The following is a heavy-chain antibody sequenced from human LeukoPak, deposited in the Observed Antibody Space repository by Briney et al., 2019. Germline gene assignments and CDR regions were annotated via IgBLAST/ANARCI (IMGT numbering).Heavy chain of an antibody. CDR2: IYYSGST. CDR1: GGSFSGYY. V-gene: IGHV4-31*11. CDR3: ARWLQLLGWFDP. J-gene: IGHJ5*02. D-gene: IGHD5-12*01. Sequence: SETLSLTCAVYGGSFSGYYWSWIRQHPGKGLEWIGYIYYSGSTYYNPSLKSRVTISVDTSKNQFSLKLSSVTAADTAVYYCARWLQLLGWFDPWGQGTLVTVSS.